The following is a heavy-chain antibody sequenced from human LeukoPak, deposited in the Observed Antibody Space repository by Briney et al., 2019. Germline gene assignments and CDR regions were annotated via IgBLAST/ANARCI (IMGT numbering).Heavy chain of an antibody. V-gene: IGHV3-23*01. CDR3: ARDPYPQDIVVVVAAGGAI. Sequence: PGGSLRLSCAASGFTFSSYATSWVRQAPGKGLEWVSAISGSGGSTSYAQKFQGRVTMTRDTSTSTVYMELSSLRSEDTAVYYCARDPYPQDIVVVVAAGGAIWGQGTMVTVSS. D-gene: IGHD2-15*01. CDR1: GFTFSSYA. CDR2: ISGSGGST. J-gene: IGHJ3*02.